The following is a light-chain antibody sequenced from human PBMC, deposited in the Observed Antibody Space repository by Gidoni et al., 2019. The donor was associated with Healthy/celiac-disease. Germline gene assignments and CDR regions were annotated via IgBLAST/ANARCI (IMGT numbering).Light chain of an antibody. CDR2: CAS. Sequence: EIVMTQSPATLTVSPGERTTLSCRASQSVSSNLAGYQQNPGQAPRLLIYCASTRATGIHARSRGSGSGTEYTLTISSLQSEDVAVYYCQQYNNWLWTFXQXTKVEIK. J-gene: IGKJ1*01. CDR3: QQYNNWLWT. V-gene: IGKV3-15*01. CDR1: QSVSSN.